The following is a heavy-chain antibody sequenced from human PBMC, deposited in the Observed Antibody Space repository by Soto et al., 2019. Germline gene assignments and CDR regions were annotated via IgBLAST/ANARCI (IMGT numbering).Heavy chain of an antibody. D-gene: IGHD6-13*01. J-gene: IGHJ4*02. Sequence: GGALRLSCAASGFTFSGYGMHWVRQAPGKGLEWVAVISYDGSNKYYADSVQGRFTISRDSSKNTLYLQMNSLRAEDTAVYYCAKDLGLQQLKEPQDYWGQGTLVTVSS. CDR1: GFTFSGYG. V-gene: IGHV3-30*18. CDR3: AKDLGLQQLKEPQDY. CDR2: ISYDGSNK.